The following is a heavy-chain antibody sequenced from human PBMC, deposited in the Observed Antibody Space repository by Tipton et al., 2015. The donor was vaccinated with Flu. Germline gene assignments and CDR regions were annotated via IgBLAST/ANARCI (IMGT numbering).Heavy chain of an antibody. CDR2: IHTNGKT. CDR3: VREYCTMDY. CDR1: EDHMSNFY. Sequence: TLSLTCSVSEDHMSNFYWSWVRQPAGEGLEWIGRIHTNGKTYYNPSLKSRVAMSIATSKKQFSLHVTSVTAADTAVYYCVREYCTMDYWGQGRLVTVSS. J-gene: IGHJ4*02. V-gene: IGHV4-4*07. D-gene: IGHD2-8*01.